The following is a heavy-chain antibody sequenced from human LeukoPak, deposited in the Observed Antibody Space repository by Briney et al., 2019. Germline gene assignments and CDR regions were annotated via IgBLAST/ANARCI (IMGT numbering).Heavy chain of an antibody. CDR3: ARDIIVVVVADEDFYMDV. CDR2: ISSSSSYI. D-gene: IGHD2-15*01. CDR1: GFTFSSYS. J-gene: IGHJ6*03. V-gene: IGHV3-21*01. Sequence: GGYLRLSCAASGFTFSSYSMNWVRRAPGKGLEWVSSISSSSSYIYYADSVKGRFTISRDNAKNSLYLQMNSLRAEDTAVYYCARDIIVVVVADEDFYMDVWGKGTTVTVSS.